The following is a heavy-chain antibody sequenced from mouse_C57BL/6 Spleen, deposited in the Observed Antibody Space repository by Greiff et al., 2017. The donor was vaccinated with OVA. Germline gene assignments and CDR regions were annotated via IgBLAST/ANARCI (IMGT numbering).Heavy chain of an antibody. CDR2: IRNKANGYTT. V-gene: IGHV7-3*01. D-gene: IGHD1-1*01. Sequence: EVKLMESGGGLVQPGGSLSLSCAASGFTFTDYYMSWVRQPPGKALEWLGFIRNKANGYTTEYSASVKGRFTISRDNSQSILYLQMNALRAEDSATYYCARCIVATQNWYFDVWGTGTTVTVSS. J-gene: IGHJ1*03. CDR1: GFTFTDYY. CDR3: ARCIVATQNWYFDV.